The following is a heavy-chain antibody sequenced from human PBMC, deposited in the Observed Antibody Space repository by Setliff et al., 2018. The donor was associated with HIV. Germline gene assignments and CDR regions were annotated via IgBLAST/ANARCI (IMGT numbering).Heavy chain of an antibody. CDR1: GLTFSTYS. J-gene: IGHJ3*02. D-gene: IGHD2-2*02. V-gene: IGHV3-48*01. CDR3: ARDAAAPAAIEGAFDI. Sequence: GGSLRLSCAGSGLTFSTYSMSWVRQAPGKGLEWVSYISSSSSTIYYADSVKGRFTISRDNAKNSLYLQLNSLRAEDTAVYYCARDAAAPAAIEGAFDIWGQGTMVTVSS. CDR2: ISSSSSTI.